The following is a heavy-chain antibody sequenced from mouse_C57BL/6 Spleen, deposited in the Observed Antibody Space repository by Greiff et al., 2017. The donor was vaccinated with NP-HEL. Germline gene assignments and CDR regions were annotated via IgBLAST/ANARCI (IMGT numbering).Heavy chain of an antibody. D-gene: IGHD1-1*01. J-gene: IGHJ1*03. V-gene: IGHV1-82*01. CDR1: GYAFSSSW. CDR3: ARIPITTVRYFDV. CDR2: LYPGDGDT. Sequence: QVQLQQSGPELVKPGASVKISCTASGYAFSSSWMNWVKQRPGKGLEWIGRLYPGDGDTNYNGKFKGKATLTEDKSSSTAYMQLSSLTSEDSAVYFCARIPITTVRYFDVWGTGTTVTVSS.